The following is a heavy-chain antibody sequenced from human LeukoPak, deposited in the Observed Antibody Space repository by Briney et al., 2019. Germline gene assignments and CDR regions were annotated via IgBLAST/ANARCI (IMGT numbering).Heavy chain of an antibody. J-gene: IGHJ4*02. D-gene: IGHD6-19*01. Sequence: SETLSLTCTVSGGSISSYYWSWIRQPPGQGPEWIGYIHYSGSTSFNPSLKSRVTISVDTSKSLFALKLSSVTGADTAVYYCARDGGSSGWFDCWGQGILVSVSS. CDR1: GGSISSYY. CDR3: ARDGGSSGWFDC. CDR2: IHYSGST. V-gene: IGHV4-59*01.